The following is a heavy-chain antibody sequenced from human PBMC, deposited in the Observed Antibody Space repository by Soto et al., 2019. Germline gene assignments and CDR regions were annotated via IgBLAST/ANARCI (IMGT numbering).Heavy chain of an antibody. CDR1: GFTFGDYA. CDR3: TRLGDGTNGGYYMDV. D-gene: IGHD1-7*01. CDR2: IRSKAYGGTT. Sequence: GGSLRLSCTASGFTFGDYAMSWFRQAPGKGLEWVGFIRSKAYGGTTEYAASVKGRFTISRDDSKSIAYLQMNSLKTEDTAVYYCTRLGDGTNGGYYMDVWGKGTTVTVSS. J-gene: IGHJ6*03. V-gene: IGHV3-49*03.